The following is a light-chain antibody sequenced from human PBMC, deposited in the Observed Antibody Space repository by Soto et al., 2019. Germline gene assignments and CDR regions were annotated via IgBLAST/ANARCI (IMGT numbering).Light chain of an antibody. CDR3: QQSYTIPYT. CDR1: QSISTY. CDR2: AAS. V-gene: IGKV1-39*01. Sequence: DIQMTQSPSSLPASVGDRVTLTCRASQSISTYLNWYQQKPGKAPKLLICAASSLQSGVPSRLSGSGSGTDFTLTISSLQPEDFATYYCQQSYTIPYTFGQGTKLEIK. J-gene: IGKJ2*01.